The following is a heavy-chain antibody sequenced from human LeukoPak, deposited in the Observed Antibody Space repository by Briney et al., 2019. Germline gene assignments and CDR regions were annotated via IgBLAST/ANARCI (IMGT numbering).Heavy chain of an antibody. D-gene: IGHD6-13*01. Sequence: PSETLSLTCTVSGGSISSYYWSWIRQPPGKGLEWIGYIYYSGSTNYNPSLKSRVTISVDTSKNQFSLKLSSVTAADTAVYYCARQNIAAAVTWDYWGQGTLVTVSS. J-gene: IGHJ4*02. CDR3: ARQNIAAAVTWDY. CDR1: GGSISSYY. CDR2: IYYSGST. V-gene: IGHV4-59*08.